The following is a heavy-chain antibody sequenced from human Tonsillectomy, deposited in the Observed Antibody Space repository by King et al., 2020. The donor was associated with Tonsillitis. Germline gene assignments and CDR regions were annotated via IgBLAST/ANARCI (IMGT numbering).Heavy chain of an antibody. J-gene: IGHJ4*02. Sequence: LTLKESGPTLVKSTQTLTVTCSFSGFSLSTSGVGVGWIRQPPGKALEWLALIYWDDDKRYSPSLKSRLTITKDTSKNQVVLTMTNMDPLDTATYYCAQRRYSYGSGRYYEYYFDYWGQGTLVTVSS. CDR1: GFSLSTSGVG. CDR2: IYWDDDK. CDR3: AQRRYSYGSGRYYEYYFDY. V-gene: IGHV2-5*02. D-gene: IGHD3-10*01.